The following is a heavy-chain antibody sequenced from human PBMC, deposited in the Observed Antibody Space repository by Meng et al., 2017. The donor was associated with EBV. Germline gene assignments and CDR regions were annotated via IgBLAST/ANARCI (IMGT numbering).Heavy chain of an antibody. Sequence: VRVVNCGAELKKPGSSLKVSGQASGGTFSSYAISWVRQDPGQGLEWMGGIIPIFGTANYAQKFQGRVTITADKSTSTAYMELSSLRSEDTAVYYCARAEIAAAGRLDYWGQGTLVTVSS. CDR2: IIPIFGTA. D-gene: IGHD6-13*01. J-gene: IGHJ4*02. CDR3: ARAEIAAAGRLDY. CDR1: GGTFSSYA. V-gene: IGHV1-69*06.